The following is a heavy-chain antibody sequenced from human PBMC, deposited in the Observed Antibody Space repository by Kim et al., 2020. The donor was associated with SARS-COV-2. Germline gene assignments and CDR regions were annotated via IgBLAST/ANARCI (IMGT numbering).Heavy chain of an antibody. CDR3: ARGYWYSSSWYEY. CDR1: GGSFSGYY. D-gene: IGHD6-13*01. Sequence: SETLSLTCAVYGGSFSGYYWSWIRQPPGKGLEWIGEINHSGSTNYNPSLKSRVTISVDTSKNQFSLKLSSVTAADTAVYYCARGYWYSSSWYEYWGQGTL. V-gene: IGHV4-34*01. CDR2: INHSGST. J-gene: IGHJ4*02.